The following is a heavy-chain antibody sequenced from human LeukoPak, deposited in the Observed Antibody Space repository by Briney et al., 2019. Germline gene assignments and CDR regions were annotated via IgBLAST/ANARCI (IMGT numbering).Heavy chain of an antibody. Sequence: ASAKVSCKASGYTFTGYYMHWVRQAPGQGLEWMGRINPNSGGTNYAQKFQGRVTMTRDTSISTAYMELSRLRSDDTAVYYCAGVAGWGCNWFDPWGQGTLVTVSS. J-gene: IGHJ5*02. CDR1: GYTFTGYY. CDR2: INPNSGGT. V-gene: IGHV1-2*06. D-gene: IGHD6-19*01. CDR3: AGVAGWGCNWFDP.